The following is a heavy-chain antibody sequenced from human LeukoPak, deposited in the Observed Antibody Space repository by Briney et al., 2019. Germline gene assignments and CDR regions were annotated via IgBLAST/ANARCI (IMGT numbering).Heavy chain of an antibody. CDR3: ARESSNCSSTSCYQWFDP. Sequence: SETLSLTCAVSGGSISSGGYSWSWIRQPPGKGLVWIGYIYHSGSTYYNPSLKSRVTISVDRSKNQFSLKLSSVTAADTAVYYCARESSNCSSTSCYQWFDPWGQGTLVTVSS. V-gene: IGHV4-30-2*01. CDR2: IYHSGST. CDR1: GGSISSGGYS. D-gene: IGHD2-2*01. J-gene: IGHJ5*02.